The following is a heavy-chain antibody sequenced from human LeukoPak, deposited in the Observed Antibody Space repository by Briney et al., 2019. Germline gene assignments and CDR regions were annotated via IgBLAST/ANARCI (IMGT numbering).Heavy chain of an antibody. Sequence: GASVKLSCKASGYTFTSYGINWVRLGPGQGLGWMGGMAPNSGNTGYAHKFRGRVTMTRNTSISTAYMELSSLTSEDTAVYYCARGRRRSGYNWFDPWGQGSLVTVSS. CDR3: ARGRRRSGYNWFDP. CDR1: GYTFTSYG. J-gene: IGHJ5*02. V-gene: IGHV1-8*01. CDR2: MAPNSGNT.